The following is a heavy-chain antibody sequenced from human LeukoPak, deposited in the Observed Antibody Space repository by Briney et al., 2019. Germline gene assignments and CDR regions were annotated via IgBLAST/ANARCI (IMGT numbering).Heavy chain of an antibody. D-gene: IGHD2-2*01. V-gene: IGHV4-59*01. Sequence: SETLSLTCTVSGGSISSYYWSWIRQPPGKGLEWIGYIYYSGSTNYNPSLKGRVTISVDTSKNQFSLKLSSVTAADTAVYYCAILSLYCSSTSCYLGHFDYWGQGTLVTVSS. CDR2: IYYSGST. CDR3: AILSLYCSSTSCYLGHFDY. CDR1: GGSISSYY. J-gene: IGHJ4*02.